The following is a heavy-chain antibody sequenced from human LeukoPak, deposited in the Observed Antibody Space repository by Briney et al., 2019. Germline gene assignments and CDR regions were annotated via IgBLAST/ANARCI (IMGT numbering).Heavy chain of an antibody. V-gene: IGHV3-30*18. D-gene: IGHD5-24*01. J-gene: IGHJ3*02. CDR3: AKEGRWLQLGGAFDI. CDR1: GFTFSSYD. Sequence: RGSLRLSCAASGFTFSSYDMHWVRQAPGKGLEWVSVISSDENNKYYADSVKGRFTISRDNFKNTLYLQMSSLRPEDTAVYYCAKEGRWLQLGGAFDIWGQGTMVTVSS. CDR2: ISSDENNK.